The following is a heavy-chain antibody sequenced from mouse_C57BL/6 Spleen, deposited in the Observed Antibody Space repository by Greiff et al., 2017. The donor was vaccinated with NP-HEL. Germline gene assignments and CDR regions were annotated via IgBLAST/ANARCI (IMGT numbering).Heavy chain of an antibody. J-gene: IGHJ4*01. CDR3: AKKGGTGYPYAMDC. D-gene: IGHD3-2*02. Sequence: QVQLQQSGPELVKPGASVKISCKASGYAFSSSWMNWVKQRPGKGLEWIGRIYPGGGDTNYNGKFKGKATLTADKSSSTAYMQLSSLTSEDSAVYFCAKKGGTGYPYAMDCWGTGTSVTV. V-gene: IGHV1-82*01. CDR2: IYPGGGDT. CDR1: GYAFSSSW.